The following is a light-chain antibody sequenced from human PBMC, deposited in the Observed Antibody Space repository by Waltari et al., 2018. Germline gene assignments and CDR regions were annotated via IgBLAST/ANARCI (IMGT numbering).Light chain of an antibody. Sequence: DIVMTQSPDSLALSLGERASINCRSNQSVLNNSDKKNSLAWDQQKPGQPPSLLIYWASTRESGVPDRFSGGGSGTDFALTISSLQAEDVAVYYCQQYYSARRTFGQGTKVEV. CDR3: QQYYSARRT. CDR2: WAS. V-gene: IGKV4-1*01. J-gene: IGKJ1*01. CDR1: QSVLNNSDKKNS.